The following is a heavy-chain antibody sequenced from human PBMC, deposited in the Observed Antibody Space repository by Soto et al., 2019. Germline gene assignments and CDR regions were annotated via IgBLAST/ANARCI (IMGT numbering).Heavy chain of an antibody. CDR3: AREEGYCDGGRCFRSAFDV. V-gene: IGHV3-48*04. J-gene: IGHJ3*01. CDR1: GFTFSSYS. CDR2: ISSSSSTI. D-gene: IGHD2-21*01. Sequence: GGSLRLSCAASGFTFSSYSMNWVRQAPGKGLEWVSYISSSSSTIYYADSVKGRFTISWDITKRSLYLQMNSLRAEDTAVYYCAREEGYCDGGRCFRSAFDVWGQGTVVTVSS.